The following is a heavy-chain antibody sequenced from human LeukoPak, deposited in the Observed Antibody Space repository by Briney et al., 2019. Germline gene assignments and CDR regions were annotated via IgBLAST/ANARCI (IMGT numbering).Heavy chain of an antibody. J-gene: IGHJ4*02. CDR3: ARVSSTITYYYDSSGYLDY. Sequence: APVKVSCKASGYTFTSYGISWVRQAPGQGLEWMGWISAYNGNTNYAQKLQGRVTMTTDTSTSTAYMELRSLRSDDTAVYYCARVSSTITYYYDSSGYLDYWGQGTLVTVSS. CDR1: GYTFTSYG. V-gene: IGHV1-18*01. D-gene: IGHD3-22*01. CDR2: ISAYNGNT.